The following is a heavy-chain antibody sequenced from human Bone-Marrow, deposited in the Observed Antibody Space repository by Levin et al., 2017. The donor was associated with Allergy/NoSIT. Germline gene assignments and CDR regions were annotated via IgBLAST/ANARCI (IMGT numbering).Heavy chain of an antibody. CDR3: ARREGEWEPLDY. CDR2: IYYSGST. V-gene: IGHV4-59*01. D-gene: IGHD1-26*01. Sequence: SETLSLTCTVSGGSISSYYWSWIRQPPGKGLEWIGYIYYSGSTNYNPSLKSRVTISVDTSKNQFSLKLSSVTAADTAVYYCARREGEWEPLDYWGQGTLVTVSS. J-gene: IGHJ4*02. CDR1: GGSISSYY.